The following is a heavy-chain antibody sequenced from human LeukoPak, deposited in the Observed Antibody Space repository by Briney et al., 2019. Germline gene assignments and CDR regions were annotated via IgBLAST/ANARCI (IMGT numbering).Heavy chain of an antibody. D-gene: IGHD3-10*01. CDR1: GYSISSAYY. Sequence: SETLSLTCSVSGYSISSAYYWGWIRQPPGKGLEWIGTMYHSGSTNYNPSLKSRVTISVDTSKNQFSLKLSSVTAADTAVYYCASIAGGSGSYLSYWGQGTLVTVSS. CDR2: MYHSGST. J-gene: IGHJ4*02. CDR3: ASIAGGSGSYLSY. V-gene: IGHV4-38-2*02.